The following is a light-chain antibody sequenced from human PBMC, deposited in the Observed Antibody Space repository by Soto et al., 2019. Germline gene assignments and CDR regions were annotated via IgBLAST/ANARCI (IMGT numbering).Light chain of an antibody. CDR2: GAS. V-gene: IGKV3-20*01. CDR3: QQYGNSHPLFT. J-gene: IGKJ3*01. CDR1: QSVSSSY. Sequence: EIVLTQSPGTLSLSPGERATLSCRASQSVSSSYLAWYQQKPGQAPRLLIYGASSRATGIPDRFSVSGSGTDLTLTISRLEPENFAVYYCQQYGNSHPLFTFGPGTKVDIK.